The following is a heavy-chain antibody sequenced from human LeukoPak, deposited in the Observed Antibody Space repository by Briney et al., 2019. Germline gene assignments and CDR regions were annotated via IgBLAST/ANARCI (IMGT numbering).Heavy chain of an antibody. D-gene: IGHD1-14*01. CDR2: IYYSGST. J-gene: IGHJ5*02. Sequence: SETLSLTCTVSGGSISSYYWSWIRQAPGKGLEWIGYIYYSGSTTYNPSLKSRVTMSVDTSKNQFSLKLSSVTAADTAVYYCARGTQPNQNNWFDPWGQGTLVTVSS. V-gene: IGHV4-59*12. CDR3: ARGTQPNQNNWFDP. CDR1: GGSISSYY.